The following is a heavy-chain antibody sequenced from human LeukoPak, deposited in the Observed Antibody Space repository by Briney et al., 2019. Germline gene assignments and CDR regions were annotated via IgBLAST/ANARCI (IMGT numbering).Heavy chain of an antibody. J-gene: IGHJ4*02. CDR2: IYPDDSDI. CDR3: ARLLYSSSWYLIDY. Sequence: GESLKISCKGFGYTFTSYWIGWVRQMPGKGLEWMGIIYPDDSDITYSPSFQGQGTISADKSISTAYLQWNSLKASDTAMYYCARLLYSSSWYLIDYWGQGTLVTVSS. CDR1: GYTFTSYW. D-gene: IGHD6-13*01. V-gene: IGHV5-51*01.